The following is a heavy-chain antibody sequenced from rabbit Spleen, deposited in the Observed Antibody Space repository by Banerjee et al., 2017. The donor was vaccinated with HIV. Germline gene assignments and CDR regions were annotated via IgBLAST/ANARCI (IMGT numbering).Heavy chain of an antibody. CDR3: ARDTSSSFSSYGMDL. V-gene: IGHV1S40*01. CDR1: GFSFSGSSY. D-gene: IGHD1-1*01. J-gene: IGHJ6*01. Sequence: QSLEESGGDLVKPGASLTLTCTASGFSFSGSSYMCWVRQAPGKGLEWIACIDSGSSGFTYFANWAKGRFTISKTASTTVTLHMTSLTAADTATYFCARDTSSSFSSYGMDLWGPGTLVTVS. CDR2: IDSGSSGFT.